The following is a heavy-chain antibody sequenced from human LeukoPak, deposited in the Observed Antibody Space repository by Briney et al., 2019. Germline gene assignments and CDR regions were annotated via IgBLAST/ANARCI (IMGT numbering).Heavy chain of an antibody. V-gene: IGHV3-7*01. CDR2: IKQDGREK. Sequence: GGSLRLSCAGSGFTFSDYWMTWVRQAPGKGLEWVANIKQDGREKYYVDPVQGRFTISRDNTKNSLYLQMNSLRAEDTAVYYCARESYSGGDWGFDYWGQGILVTVSS. J-gene: IGHJ4*02. CDR3: ARESYSGGDWGFDY. D-gene: IGHD2-21*02. CDR1: GFTFSDYW.